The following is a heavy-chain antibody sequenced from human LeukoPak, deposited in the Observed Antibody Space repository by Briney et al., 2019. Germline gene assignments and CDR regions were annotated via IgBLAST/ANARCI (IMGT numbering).Heavy chain of an antibody. CDR2: IKQDGSEK. Sequence: GGSLRLSCVASGFTFSSRDWMTWVRQAPGKGLEWVANIKQDGSEKNYVDSVKGRFTISRDNAKYSVDLQMNSLRVEDTAVYYCARVAAAGTGIFVNFCYSMDIWGKGTTVTISS. D-gene: IGHD6-13*01. CDR1: GFTFSSRDW. J-gene: IGHJ6*03. V-gene: IGHV3-7*01. CDR3: ARVAAAGTGIFVNFCYSMDI.